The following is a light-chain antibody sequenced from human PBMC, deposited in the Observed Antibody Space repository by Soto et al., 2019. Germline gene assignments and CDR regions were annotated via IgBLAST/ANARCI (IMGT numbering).Light chain of an antibody. CDR1: QSIGTW. J-gene: IGKJ1*01. CDR2: KAS. V-gene: IGKV1-5*03. Sequence: DIQVTQSPSTLSASVGDRVTITCRASQSIGTWLAWYQQKPGKAPKLLIYKASSLESGVPPRFTGSGSGTEFTLTFSSLQSDDFATYYCQQYNSYSGMFGQGTKVEV. CDR3: QQYNSYSGM.